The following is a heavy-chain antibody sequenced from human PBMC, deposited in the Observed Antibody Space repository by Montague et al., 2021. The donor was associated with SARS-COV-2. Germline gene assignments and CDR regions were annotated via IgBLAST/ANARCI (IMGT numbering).Heavy chain of an antibody. V-gene: IGHV3-73*01. D-gene: IGHD1-26*01. CDR3: TRHGAKAIGDY. CDR1: GITFSGSP. J-gene: IGHJ4*02. Sequence: SLRLSCAASGITFSGSPMHWVRQASGKGLEWVGHIRSRAASYATSYGSSVKGRFIISRDDSKNAVYLHMNSLKTEDTAVYYCTRHGAKAIGDYWGQGTLVTVSS. CDR2: IRSRAASYAT.